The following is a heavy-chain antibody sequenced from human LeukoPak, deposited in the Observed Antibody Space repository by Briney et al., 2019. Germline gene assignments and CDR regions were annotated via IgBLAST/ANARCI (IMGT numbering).Heavy chain of an antibody. CDR2: ISDSGSLT. J-gene: IGHJ4*02. CDR1: GFTFSTYW. D-gene: IGHD6-19*01. Sequence: GGSLRLSCAASGFTFSTYWMHWVRQVPGKGLVWVSVISDSGSLTYYADAVKGRFTISRDNSKNTLFLELNSLRAEDTAVYYCAKDARRTDGWYFFDHWGQGTLVTVSS. CDR3: AKDARRTDGWYFFDH. V-gene: IGHV3-23*01.